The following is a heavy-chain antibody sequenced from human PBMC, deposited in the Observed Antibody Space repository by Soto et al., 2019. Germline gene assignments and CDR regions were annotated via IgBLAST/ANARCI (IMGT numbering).Heavy chain of an antibody. CDR3: ARVREPYYDILTAYYPYHYYSMDV. J-gene: IGHJ6*02. Sequence: AGSRLRQKHEQGLEWMGGIIPIFGTANYAQKFQGRVTITADESTSTAYMELSSLRSEDTAVYYCARVREPYYDILTAYYPYHYYSMDVWGQGTTFTVSS. V-gene: IGHV1-69*01. D-gene: IGHD3-9*01. CDR2: IIPIFGTA. CDR1: A.